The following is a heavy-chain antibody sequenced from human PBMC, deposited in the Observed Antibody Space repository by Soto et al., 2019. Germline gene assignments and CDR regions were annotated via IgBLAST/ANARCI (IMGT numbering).Heavy chain of an antibody. CDR1: GGSFSGYY. D-gene: IGHD6-19*01. CDR3: ARVDLAVARPSRYYYYGMDV. V-gene: IGHV4-34*01. Sequence: SETLSLTCAVYGGSFSGYYWSWIRQPPGKGLEWIGEINHSGSTNYNPSLKSRVTISVDTSKNKFSLKLSSVTAADTAVYYCARVDLAVARPSRYYYYGMDVWGQGTTVTVSS. J-gene: IGHJ6*02. CDR2: INHSGST.